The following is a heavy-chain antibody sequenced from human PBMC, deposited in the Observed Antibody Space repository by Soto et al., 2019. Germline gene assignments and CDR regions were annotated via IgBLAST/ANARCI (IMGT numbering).Heavy chain of an antibody. CDR1: GGSFSGYY. J-gene: IGHJ4*02. CDR2: INHSGST. CDR3: ARDTGDGTFDF. V-gene: IGHV4-34*01. D-gene: IGHD7-27*01. Sequence: PSETLSLTCAVYGGSFSGYYWSWIRQPPGKGLEWIGEINHSGSTNYNPSLKSRVTISVDTSASTAYMELTSLRSEDTAVYYCARDTGDGTFDFWGQGTLVTVSS.